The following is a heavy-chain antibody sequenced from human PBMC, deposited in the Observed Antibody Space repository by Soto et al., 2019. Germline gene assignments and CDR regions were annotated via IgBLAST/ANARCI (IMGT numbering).Heavy chain of an antibody. CDR1: GFTFSSYG. Sequence: QAQLVESGGGVVQPGRSLRLSCAASGFTFSSYGMHWVRQAPGTGLGWVAVISYDGGLQHYADSVKGRFTISRDNSKHMVLLQMNSLRAEDTAVYYCVSDRGYGHASVPYSWGQGTLVSVSS. CDR2: ISYDGGLQ. CDR3: VSDRGYGHASVPYS. J-gene: IGHJ4*02. V-gene: IGHV3-30*03. D-gene: IGHD5-18*01.